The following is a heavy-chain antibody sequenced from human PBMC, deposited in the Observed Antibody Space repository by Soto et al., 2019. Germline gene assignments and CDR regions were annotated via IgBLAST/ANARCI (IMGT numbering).Heavy chain of an antibody. CDR1: GGRFSSSP. Sequence: QEQLGQSGAEVKKTGSSVKVSCKAAGGRFSSSPISWLRQFPGQGLEWMGGIIPVFQTAYYTQRFQGRVTSTADESTNTAYMELSSLRSEDTEIYYCARGGSGYTWFNEFWGQGNLVTVSS. D-gene: IGHD3-22*01. CDR2: IIPVFQTA. J-gene: IGHJ4*02. V-gene: IGHV1-69*01. CDR3: ARGGSGYTWFNEF.